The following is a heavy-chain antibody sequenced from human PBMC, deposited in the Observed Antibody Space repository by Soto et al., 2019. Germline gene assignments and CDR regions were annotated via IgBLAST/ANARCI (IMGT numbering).Heavy chain of an antibody. J-gene: IGHJ4*02. V-gene: IGHV5-51*01. CDR1: GYIFSSYL. D-gene: IGHD2-2*03. Sequence: GESLKISCKGSGYIFSSYLIGWVRQMPVKGLEWMGIIYPGDSDTRFSPSFQGQVTISVDKSIHTAYLQWSSLKASDSAMYYCARQEYQLDSSLLGYWGQRTRVSFCS. CDR2: IYPGDSDT. CDR3: ARQEYQLDSSLLGY.